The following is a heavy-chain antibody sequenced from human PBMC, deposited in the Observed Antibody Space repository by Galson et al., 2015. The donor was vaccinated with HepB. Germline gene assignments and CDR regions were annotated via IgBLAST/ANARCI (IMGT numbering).Heavy chain of an antibody. CDR3: ARGRGNNYASCFDS. Sequence: SLRLSCAASGFIFRSYWMHWVRQAPGKGLVWVSRINSDGSSTIYADSVKGRFTISRDNAKNTVYVQMNSRRAEDTAVYFCARGRGNNYASCFDSWGQGTLVTVSS. CDR2: INSDGSST. CDR1: GFIFRSYW. V-gene: IGHV3-74*01. J-gene: IGHJ5*01. D-gene: IGHD5-18*01.